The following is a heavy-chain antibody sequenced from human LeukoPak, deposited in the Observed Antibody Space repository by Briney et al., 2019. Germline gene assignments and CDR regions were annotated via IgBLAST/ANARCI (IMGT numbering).Heavy chain of an antibody. CDR1: GFTFSSYG. Sequence: GGTLRLSCAASGFTFSSYGMSWVRQAPGKGLEWVSAISGSGGSTYYADSVKGRFTISRDNSKNTLYLQMNSLRAEDTAVYYCAKDRHAPGRYCSSTTCFPFDPWGQGTLVTVSS. CDR3: AKDRHAPGRYCSSTTCFPFDP. V-gene: IGHV3-23*01. CDR2: ISGSGGST. J-gene: IGHJ5*02. D-gene: IGHD2-2*01.